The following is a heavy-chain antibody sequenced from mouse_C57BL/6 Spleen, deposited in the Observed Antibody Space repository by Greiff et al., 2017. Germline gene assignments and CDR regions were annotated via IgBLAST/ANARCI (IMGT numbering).Heavy chain of an antibody. V-gene: IGHV1-62-2*01. Sequence: LVESGAELVKPGASVKLSCKASGYTFTEYTIHWVKQRSGQGLEWIGWFYPGSGSIKYNEKFKDKATLTADKSSSTVYMERSRLTSEDSAVYFCARHEDRRGYDWFAYWGQGTLVTVSA. CDR3: ARHEDRRGYDWFAY. D-gene: IGHD2-2*01. J-gene: IGHJ3*01. CDR2: FYPGSGSI. CDR1: GYTFTEYT.